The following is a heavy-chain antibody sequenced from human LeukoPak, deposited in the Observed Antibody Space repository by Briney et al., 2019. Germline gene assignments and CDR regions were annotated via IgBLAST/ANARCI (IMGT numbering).Heavy chain of an antibody. V-gene: IGHV4-39*01. Sequence: SETLSLTCTVSGDSISSSSYYWGWIRQPPGKGLEWIGSIYYSGSTYYNPSLKSRVTISVDTSKNQFSLKLSSVTAADTAVYYCARRGQRVFDLWGQGILVTASS. CDR1: GDSISSSSYY. D-gene: IGHD1-26*01. CDR2: IYYSGST. CDR3: ARRGQRVFDL. J-gene: IGHJ5*02.